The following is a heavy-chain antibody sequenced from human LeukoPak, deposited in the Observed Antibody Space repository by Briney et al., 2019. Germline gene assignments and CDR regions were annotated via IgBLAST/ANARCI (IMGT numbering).Heavy chain of an antibody. CDR2: IYLSGSP. Sequence: PSETLSLTCTVSGGSISSGGYYWSWIRQPPGKGLEWIGYIYLSGSPYYNPSLTSRATISVDTSRNQVSLKLTSVTAADTAVYYCARGPSGLRSPFNTWGQGTTVTVSS. CDR3: ARGPSGLRSPFNT. J-gene: IGHJ3*02. V-gene: IGHV4-30-2*01. CDR1: GGSISSGGYY. D-gene: IGHD5-12*01.